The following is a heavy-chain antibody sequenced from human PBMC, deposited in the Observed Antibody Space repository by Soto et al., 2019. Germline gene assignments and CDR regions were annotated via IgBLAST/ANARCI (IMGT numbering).Heavy chain of an antibody. CDR3: ARDVGSGRYYSRFDP. CDR2: IYNSGST. D-gene: IGHD3-10*01. CDR1: GGSVSSGSYY. V-gene: IGHV4-61*01. Sequence: PSETLSLTCTVSGGSVSSGSYYWSWIRQPPGKGLEWIGYIYNSGSTNNNHSLKSRDTISVDTSKNQIPLKLSSVPAADTAVYKCARDVGSGRYYSRFDPLGQGTLVTVSS. J-gene: IGHJ5*02.